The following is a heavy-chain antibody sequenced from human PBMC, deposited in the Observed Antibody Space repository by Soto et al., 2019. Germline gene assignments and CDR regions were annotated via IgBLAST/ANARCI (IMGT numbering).Heavy chain of an antibody. CDR3: ARDIESVTAKHFFYYYAMDV. Sequence: GASVKVSCKASGFTFSNYGLNWVRQAPGQGXEWMGWVSANNGHTNYAQNLQGRVSMTTDTSTSTAYMELRGLRFDDTAVYYCARDIESVTAKHFFYYYAMDVWGQGTTVTVSS. V-gene: IGHV1-18*01. CDR2: VSANNGHT. J-gene: IGHJ6*02. CDR1: GFTFSNYG. D-gene: IGHD2-8*01.